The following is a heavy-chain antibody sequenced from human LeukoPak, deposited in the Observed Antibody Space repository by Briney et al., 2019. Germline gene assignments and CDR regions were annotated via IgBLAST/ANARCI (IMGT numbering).Heavy chain of an antibody. CDR3: ARTDYYDSSGYSGCYFNL. J-gene: IGHJ2*01. CDR2: IYYSGST. D-gene: IGHD3-22*01. CDR1: GGSISSTSYY. V-gene: IGHV4-31*03. Sequence: SETLSLTCTVSGGSISSTSYYWGWIRQHPGKGLEWMGYIYYSGSTYYNPSLKSRLSISVDSSKKQFSLKLSSVTAADTAFYYCARTDYYDSSGYSGCYFNLWGRGTLVTVSS.